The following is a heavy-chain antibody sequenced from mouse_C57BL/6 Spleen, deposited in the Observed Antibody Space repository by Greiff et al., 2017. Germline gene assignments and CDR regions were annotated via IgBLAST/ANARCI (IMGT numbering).Heavy chain of an antibody. D-gene: IGHD3-3*01. CDR3: ARERAPYYAMDY. CDR1: GFTFSDYY. Sequence: EVKLMESEGGLVQPGSSMKLSCTASGFTFSDYYMAWVRQVPEKGLEWVANINYDGSSTYYLDSLKSRFIISRDNAKNILYLQMSSLKSEDTATYYCARERAPYYAMDYWGQGTSVTVSS. V-gene: IGHV5-16*01. J-gene: IGHJ4*01. CDR2: INYDGSST.